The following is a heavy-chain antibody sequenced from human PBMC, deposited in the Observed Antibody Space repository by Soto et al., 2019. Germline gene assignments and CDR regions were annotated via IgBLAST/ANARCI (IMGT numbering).Heavy chain of an antibody. CDR2: FRSGGDDDTT. V-gene: IGHV3-23*01. J-gene: IGHJ4*02. CDR1: GFTFSSYS. Sequence: PGGSLRLSCAASGFTFSSYSMSWVRQAPGKGLEWVSGFRSGGDDDTTYYADSVRGRFTISRDNSKNTLFLQMNSLSAEDTAIYYCAKNVNSGSGSQFFDYWGQGTLVTVSS. D-gene: IGHD3-10*01. CDR3: AKNVNSGSGSQFFDY.